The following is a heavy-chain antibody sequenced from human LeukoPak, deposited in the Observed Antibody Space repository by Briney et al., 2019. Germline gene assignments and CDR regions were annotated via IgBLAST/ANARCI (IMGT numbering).Heavy chain of an antibody. Sequence: PSETLSLTCTVSGGSISSHYWSWVRQPPGKGLEWLGYIYYSGSTNYNPSLKSRVTISVDTAKNQFSLKLSSVTASDTAVYYCTRWNYYQPFDLWGQGTLVHVSS. CDR2: IYYSGST. D-gene: IGHD3-10*01. CDR3: TRWNYYQPFDL. V-gene: IGHV4-59*11. CDR1: GGSISSHY. J-gene: IGHJ4*02.